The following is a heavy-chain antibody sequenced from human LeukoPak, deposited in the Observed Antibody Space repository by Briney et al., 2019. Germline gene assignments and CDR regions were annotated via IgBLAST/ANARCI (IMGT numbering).Heavy chain of an antibody. V-gene: IGHV4-59*01. CDR1: GGSISSYY. CDR2: IYYGGST. CDR3: ARGRYSSSWYDDAFDI. Sequence: PSETLSLTCTVSGGSISSYYWSWIRQPPGKGLEWIGYIYYGGSTNYNPSLKSRVTISVDTSKNQFSLKLSSVTAADTAVYYCARGRYSSSWYDDAFDIWGQGTMVTVSS. J-gene: IGHJ3*02. D-gene: IGHD6-13*01.